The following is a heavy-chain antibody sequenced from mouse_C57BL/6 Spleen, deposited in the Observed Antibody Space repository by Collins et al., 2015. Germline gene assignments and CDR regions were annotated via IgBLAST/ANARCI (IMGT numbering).Heavy chain of an antibody. D-gene: IGHD1-2*01. CDR2: INPSTGYT. J-gene: IGHJ4*01. CDR1: GYTFTSYW. CDR3: ARPTADYAMDY. Sequence: QVQLQQSGAELAKPGASVKMSCKASGYTFTSYWMHWVKQRPGQGLEWIGYINPSTGYTEYNQKFKDKATLTADKSSSTAYMQLSSLTSEDSAVYYCARPTADYAMDYWGQGTSVTVSS. V-gene: IGHV1-7*01.